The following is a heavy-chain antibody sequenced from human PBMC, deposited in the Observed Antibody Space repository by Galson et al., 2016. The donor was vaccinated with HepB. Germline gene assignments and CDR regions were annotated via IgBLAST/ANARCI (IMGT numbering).Heavy chain of an antibody. V-gene: IGHV3-7*01. D-gene: IGHD5-24*01. CDR1: GFTFNRYW. CDR3: VRERHSQLHWSRAPKYHYFGLDV. CDR2: IRQDGGEK. Sequence: SLRLSCAASGFTFNRYWMTWVRQAPGKGLEWVANIRQDGGEKYYVDSVKDRFTVSRDNGKNSLYLLMNSLRVEDTAVYYCVRERHSQLHWSRAPKYHYFGLDVWGQGTTVIVSS. J-gene: IGHJ6*02.